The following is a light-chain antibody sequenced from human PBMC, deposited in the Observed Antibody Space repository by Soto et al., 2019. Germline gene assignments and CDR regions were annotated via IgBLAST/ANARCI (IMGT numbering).Light chain of an antibody. Sequence: EIVLTQSPGTLALSSGERATLSCRASQSVSSSYLAWYQQKPGQAPRLLIYGASSRATGIPDRFSGSGSGTDFTLTISSLEPEDFAVYYCQQRGEWPPGATFGQGTRLEVK. V-gene: IGKV3D-20*02. CDR2: GAS. J-gene: IGKJ5*01. CDR3: QQRGEWPPGAT. CDR1: QSVSSSY.